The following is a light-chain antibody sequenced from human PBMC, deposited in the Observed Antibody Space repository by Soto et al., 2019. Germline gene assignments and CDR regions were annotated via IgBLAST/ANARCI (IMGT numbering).Light chain of an antibody. Sequence: EIGMTQSPATLSVSPGERATLSFRASQRVSSNLAWYQQKPGQAPRLLIYGASTRATGIPARFSGSGSGTEFTLTISSLQSEDFAVYYCQQYNNWLGTFGQGTIVAIK. CDR2: GAS. CDR3: QQYNNWLGT. V-gene: IGKV3-15*01. J-gene: IGKJ1*01. CDR1: QRVSSN.